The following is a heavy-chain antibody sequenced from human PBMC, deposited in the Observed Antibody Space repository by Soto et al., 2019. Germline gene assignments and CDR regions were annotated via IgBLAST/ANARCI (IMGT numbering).Heavy chain of an antibody. D-gene: IGHD4-4*01. CDR2: ISYDGSNK. CDR3: AKEHSPDYRAPYGMDV. V-gene: IGHV3-30*18. CDR1: GFTFSSYG. Sequence: QVQLVESGGGVVQPGRSLRLSCAASGFTFSSYGMHWVRQAPGKGLEWVAVISYDGSNKYYADSVKGRFTMSRDNSKNTLYLQMNSLRAEDTAVYYCAKEHSPDYRAPYGMDVWGQGTTVTVSS. J-gene: IGHJ6*02.